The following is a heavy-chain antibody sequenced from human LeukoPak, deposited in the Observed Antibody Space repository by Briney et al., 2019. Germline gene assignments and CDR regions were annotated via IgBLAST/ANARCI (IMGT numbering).Heavy chain of an antibody. V-gene: IGHV4-39*07. J-gene: IGHJ4*02. CDR3: ARDLGDYGIDY. CDR2: IYYSGST. Sequence: SETLSLTCTVSGGSISSSSYYWGWIRQPPGKGLEWIGSIYYSGSTYYNPSLKSRVTISVDTSKNQFSLKLSSVTAADTAVYYCARDLGDYGIDYWGQGTLVTVSS. CDR1: GGSISSSSYY. D-gene: IGHD4-17*01.